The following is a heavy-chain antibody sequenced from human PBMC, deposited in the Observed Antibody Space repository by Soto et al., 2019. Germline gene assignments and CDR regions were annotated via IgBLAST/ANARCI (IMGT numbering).Heavy chain of an antibody. V-gene: IGHV3-33*01. CDR2: IWYDGSTK. CDR3: AREGLRGCSGYDPNYYFDY. CDR1: GFTFSSYG. Sequence: QVQLVESGGGVVQPGRSLRLSWAASGFTFSSYGMHWVRQAPGKGLEWVAVIWYDGSTKYYADSVKGRFTISRDNSKNPPHLQMNSLRAADAAVEYCAREGLRGCSGYDPNYYFDYWGQGTLVTVSS. J-gene: IGHJ4*02. D-gene: IGHD5-12*01.